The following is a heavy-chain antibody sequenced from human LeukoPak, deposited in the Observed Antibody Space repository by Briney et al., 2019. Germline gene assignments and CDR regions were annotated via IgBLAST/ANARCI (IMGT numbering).Heavy chain of an antibody. J-gene: IGHJ4*02. Sequence: SETLSLTCTVSGGSISSYYWSWIRQPPGKGLEWIGSIYYHENTYYNSSLKSRVTISVDTSKNQFSLKLNSVTAADTAVYFCARRAYSAAYWKHFDYWGQGTLVTVSS. D-gene: IGHD1-1*01. CDR1: GGSISSYY. CDR3: ARRAYSAAYWKHFDY. CDR2: IYYHENT. V-gene: IGHV4-59*05.